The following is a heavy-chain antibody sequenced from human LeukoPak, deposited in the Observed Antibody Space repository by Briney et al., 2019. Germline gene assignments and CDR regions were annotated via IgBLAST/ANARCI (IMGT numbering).Heavy chain of an antibody. CDR1: GYTFTSYD. CDR3: ARSGGYSYGPDDAFDI. Sequence: GASVKVSCKASGYTFTSYDINWVRQATGQGLEWMGWMNPNSGNTGYAQKFQGRVTMTRSTSISTAYMELSSLRSEDTAVYYCARSGGYSYGPDDAFDIWGQGTMVTVSS. J-gene: IGHJ3*02. CDR2: MNPNSGNT. D-gene: IGHD5-18*01. V-gene: IGHV1-8*01.